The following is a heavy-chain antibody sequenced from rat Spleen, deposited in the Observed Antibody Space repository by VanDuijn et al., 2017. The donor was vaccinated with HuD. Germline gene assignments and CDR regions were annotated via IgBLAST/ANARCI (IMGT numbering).Heavy chain of an antibody. CDR3: TRAGYLRDWYFDF. V-gene: IGHV5-7*01. J-gene: IGHJ1*01. CDR1: GFTFNDHF. Sequence: EVQLVESGGGLVQPGRSLKLSCAASGFTFNDHFMAWVRQAPTKGLEWVATISYDGTSTYYRDSVKGRFTISSDNAKSTLCLQMDSLRSEDTAAYYCTRAGYLRDWYFDFWGPRIMVTVSS. CDR2: ISYDGTST. D-gene: IGHD2-2*01.